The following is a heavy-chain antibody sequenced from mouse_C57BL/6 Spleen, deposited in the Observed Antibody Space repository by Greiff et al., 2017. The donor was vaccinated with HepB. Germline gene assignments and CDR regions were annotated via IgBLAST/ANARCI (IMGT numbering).Heavy chain of an antibody. J-gene: IGHJ1*03. Sequence: DVHLVESGPGLAKPSQTLSLTCSVTGYSITSDYWNWIRKFPGNKLEYMGYISYSGSTYYNPSLNSRISITRDTSKNQYYLQLNSVTTEDTATYYCARSDGYYGYFDVWGTGTTVTVSS. CDR2: ISYSGST. V-gene: IGHV3-8*01. CDR3: ARSDGYYGYFDV. D-gene: IGHD2-3*01. CDR1: GYSITSDY.